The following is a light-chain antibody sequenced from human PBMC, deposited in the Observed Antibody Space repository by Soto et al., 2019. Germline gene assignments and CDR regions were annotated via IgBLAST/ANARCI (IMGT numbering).Light chain of an antibody. J-gene: IGLJ1*01. V-gene: IGLV2-23*01. CDR3: CSYAGSSTLV. CDR2: DGN. Sequence: QSALTQPASVSGSPGQSITISCTGTSSDVGGYNLVSWYQQQPDKAPKLMIFDGNLRPSGGCNRYSGSTFGNTASLTISGLQAEDEGDYYCCSYAGSSTLVFGTGTKLTVL. CDR1: SSDVGGYNL.